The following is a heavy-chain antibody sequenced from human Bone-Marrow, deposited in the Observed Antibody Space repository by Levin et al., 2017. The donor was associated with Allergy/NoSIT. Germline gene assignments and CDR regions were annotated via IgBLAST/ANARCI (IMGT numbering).Heavy chain of an antibody. CDR1: GFTFSRYG. Sequence: LSLTCAASGFTFSRYGMNWVRQAPGKGLEWVAVISHDGIASFYVDSVKGRFTISRDNSKNTLYLHMNSLRAADTAVYYCAKEGQEVASTWLDNWGQGTLVAVSS. J-gene: IGHJ4*02. CDR3: AKEGQEVASTWLDN. CDR2: ISHDGIAS. D-gene: IGHD2-15*01. V-gene: IGHV3-30*18.